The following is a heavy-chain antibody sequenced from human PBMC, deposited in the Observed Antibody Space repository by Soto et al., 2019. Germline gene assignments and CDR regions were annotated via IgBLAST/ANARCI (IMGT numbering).Heavy chain of an antibody. CDR2: MNPNSGNT. CDR1: GYTFTSYG. V-gene: IGHV1-8*01. J-gene: IGHJ1*01. CDR3: ARGRRPTQYCSGGSCYPGYFQH. D-gene: IGHD2-15*01. Sequence: GASVKVSCKASGYTFTSYGINWVRQATGQGLEWMGWMNPNSGNTGYAQKFQGRVTMTRNTSISTAYMELSSLRSEDTAVYYCARGRRPTQYCSGGSCYPGYFQHWGQGTLVTVSS.